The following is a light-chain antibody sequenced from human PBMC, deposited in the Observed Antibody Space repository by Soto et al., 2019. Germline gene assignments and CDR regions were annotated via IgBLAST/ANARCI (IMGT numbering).Light chain of an antibody. CDR1: SSDVGGYNS. CDR3: SSYAGVNTLV. V-gene: IGLV2-8*01. J-gene: IGLJ2*01. Sequence: QSALTQPPSASGSPGQSVTISCTGTSSDVGGYNSVSWYQQHPGKAPKLMIYDVTKRPSGVPDRFSGSKSGNTASLTVSGLQAEDEADYYCSSYAGVNTLVFGGGTKLTVL. CDR2: DVT.